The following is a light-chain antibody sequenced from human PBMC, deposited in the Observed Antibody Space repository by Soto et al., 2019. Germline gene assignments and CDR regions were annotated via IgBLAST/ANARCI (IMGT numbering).Light chain of an antibody. CDR3: QQYNSYSRT. CDR2: KAS. CDR1: QSISSW. J-gene: IGKJ1*01. V-gene: IGKV1-5*03. Sequence: DIQMTQSPSTLSASVGHRITITCRARQSISSWLAWYQQKPGKAPKLLIYKASSLESGVPSRFSGSGSGTEFTLTISSLQPDDFATYYCQQYNSYSRTFGQGTKVEIK.